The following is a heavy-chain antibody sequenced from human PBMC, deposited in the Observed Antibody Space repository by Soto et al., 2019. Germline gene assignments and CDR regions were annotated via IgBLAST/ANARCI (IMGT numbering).Heavy chain of an antibody. D-gene: IGHD2-21*02. V-gene: IGHV1-18*01. Sequence: ASVKVSCKASGYTFTSYGISWVRQAPGQGLEWMGWISAYNGNTNHAQKLQGRVTMTTDTSTSTAYMELRSLRSDDTAVYYCARSIVVVTALDYWGQGTLVTVSS. CDR2: ISAYNGNT. CDR1: GYTFTSYG. CDR3: ARSIVVVTALDY. J-gene: IGHJ4*02.